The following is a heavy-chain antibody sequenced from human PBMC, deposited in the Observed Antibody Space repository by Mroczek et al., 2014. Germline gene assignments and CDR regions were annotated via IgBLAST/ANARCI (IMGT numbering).Heavy chain of an antibody. Sequence: QVQLQQWGPGLVKPSQTLSLTCTVSGGSISSGGYYWSWIRQHPGKGLEWIGYIYYSGSTYYNPSLKSRVTISVDTSKNQFSLKLSSVTAADTAVYYCARGASGHYDFWSGYGYYFDYWGQGTLVTVSS. CDR3: ARGASGHYDFWSGYGYYFDY. D-gene: IGHD3-3*01. J-gene: IGHJ4*02. CDR2: IYYSGST. V-gene: IGHV4-31*03. CDR1: GGSISSGGYY.